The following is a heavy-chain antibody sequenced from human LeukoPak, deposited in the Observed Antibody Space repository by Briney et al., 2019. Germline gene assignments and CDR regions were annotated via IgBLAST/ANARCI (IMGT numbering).Heavy chain of an antibody. V-gene: IGHV6-1*01. J-gene: IGHJ5*02. D-gene: IGHD1-14*01. CDR1: GDSVSSNSAA. CDR2: TYYRSKWYN. CDR3: ARGTATASYPINWFDP. Sequence: SQTLSLTCAISGDSVSSNSAAWNWIPQSPSRGLEWLGRTYYRSKWYNDYAISVKSRITINPDTSKNQFSLHLNSVTPGDTAVYYCARGTATASYPINWFDPWGQGTLVTVSS.